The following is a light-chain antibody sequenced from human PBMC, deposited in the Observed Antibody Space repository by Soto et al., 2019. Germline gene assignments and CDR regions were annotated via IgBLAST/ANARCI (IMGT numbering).Light chain of an antibody. CDR2: DAI. CDR1: QTIAAN. V-gene: IGKV3-15*01. J-gene: IGKJ1*01. CDR3: QQYNHWPRT. Sequence: EIVMTQSPATLSVSPGERATLSCRAGQTIAANVAWYQQKPGQAPRLLISDAITRAAGIPARFSGSGSGTEFTLTISSLQSEDFAVYFCQQYNHWPRTFGLGTKVDIK.